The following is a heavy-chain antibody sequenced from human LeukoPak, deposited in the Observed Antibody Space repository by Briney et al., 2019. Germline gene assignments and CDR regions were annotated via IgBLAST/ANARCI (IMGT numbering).Heavy chain of an antibody. Sequence: GGSLGLSCAASGFTFSSYAMHWVRQAPGKGLEWVAVISYDGSNKYYADSVKGRFTISRDNSKNTLYLQMNSLRAEDTAVYYCARERLHRPTFDYWGQGTLVTVSS. D-gene: IGHD1-1*01. J-gene: IGHJ4*02. CDR3: ARERLHRPTFDY. CDR1: GFTFSSYA. CDR2: ISYDGSNK. V-gene: IGHV3-30*04.